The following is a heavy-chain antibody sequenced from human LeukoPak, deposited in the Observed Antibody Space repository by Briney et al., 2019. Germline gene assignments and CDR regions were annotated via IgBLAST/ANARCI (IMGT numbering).Heavy chain of an antibody. D-gene: IGHD2-15*01. Sequence: PSETLSLTCTVSCGSISSSSYYWGWIRQPPGKGLEWIGSIYYSGSTYYNPSLKSRVTISVDTSKNQFSLKLSSVTAADTVVYYCARHGDYCGGGTCYDYWGKEPRFTVPS. CDR2: IYYSGST. CDR1: CGSISSSSYY. J-gene: IGHJ4*02. V-gene: IGHV4-39*01. CDR3: ARHGDYCGGGTCYDY.